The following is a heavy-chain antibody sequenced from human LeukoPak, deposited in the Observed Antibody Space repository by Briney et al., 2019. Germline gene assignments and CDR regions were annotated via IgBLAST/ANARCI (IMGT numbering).Heavy chain of an antibody. Sequence: GGSLRLSCAASGFTFIHYAMNWVRQAPGKGLECVSGISGKGICTYYADSVKGRFTISRANSKNTLYLQMNSLRAEAPAINFGAKDPGFFQGDSEDWFDPWGQGTLVTVSS. CDR1: GFTFIHYA. J-gene: IGHJ5*02. D-gene: IGHD2-15*01. V-gene: IGHV3-23*01. CDR2: ISGKGICT. CDR3: AKDPGFFQGDSEDWFDP.